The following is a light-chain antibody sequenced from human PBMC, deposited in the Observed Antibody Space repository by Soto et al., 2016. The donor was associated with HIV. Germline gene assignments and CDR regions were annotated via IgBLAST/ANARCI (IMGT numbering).Light chain of an antibody. CDR3: QQSDTPPYT. CDR1: QNIGTR. V-gene: IGKV1-39*01. J-gene: IGKJ2*01. CDR2: GAS. Sequence: DIQLTQSPMSLSPFMGETVSITCRATQNIGTRLHWYQQKPGEAPKLLIYGASTLQSGVPSRFTGSGSGASSTLRIRSVQPEDSATYFCQQSDTPPYTFGQGTKVQIK.